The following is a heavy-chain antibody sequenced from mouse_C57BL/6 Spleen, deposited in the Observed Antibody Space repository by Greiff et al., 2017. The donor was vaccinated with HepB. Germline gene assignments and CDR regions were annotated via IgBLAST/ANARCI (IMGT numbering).Heavy chain of an antibody. CDR2: IHPNSGST. CDR1: GYTFTSYW. J-gene: IGHJ3*01. CDR3: ARRGWAWFAY. Sequence: VQLQQPGAELVKPGASVKLTCKASGYTFTSYWMHWVKQRPGQGLEWIGMIHPNSGSTNYNEKFKSKATLTVDKSSSTAYMQLSSLTSEDSAVYYCARRGWAWFAYWGQGTLVTVSA. V-gene: IGHV1-64*01. D-gene: IGHD1-1*02.